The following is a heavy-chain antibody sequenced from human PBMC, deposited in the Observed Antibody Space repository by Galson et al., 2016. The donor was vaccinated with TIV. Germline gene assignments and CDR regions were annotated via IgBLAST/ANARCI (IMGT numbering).Heavy chain of an antibody. Sequence: SVKVSCKASGYTFIDYYIHWVRQAPGQGLEWMGRINPKTGGTNYAQRFQGRVTMTRDTSINTAYLELSSLRSEDTAVYYCARSRINWGVGRDCYFDLWGRGTLVTVSS. V-gene: IGHV1-2*06. D-gene: IGHD7-27*01. CDR1: GYTFIDYY. J-gene: IGHJ2*01. CDR2: INPKTGGT. CDR3: ARSRINWGVGRDCYFDL.